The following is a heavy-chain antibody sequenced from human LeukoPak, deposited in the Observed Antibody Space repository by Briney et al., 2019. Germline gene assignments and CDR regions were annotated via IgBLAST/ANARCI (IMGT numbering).Heavy chain of an antibody. D-gene: IGHD3-22*01. J-gene: IGHJ4*02. CDR2: VDYSGST. Sequence: PSETLPLTCTVSGGSVSTSHWNWIRQPPGKGLEWIGNVDYSGSTKYNPSLRSRVTMSLDTSKNQFSLKLRSVTAAATALYYCTRGYYEPFDRWGQGTLVTVSS. V-gene: IGHV4-59*02. CDR3: TRGYYEPFDR. CDR1: GGSVSTSH.